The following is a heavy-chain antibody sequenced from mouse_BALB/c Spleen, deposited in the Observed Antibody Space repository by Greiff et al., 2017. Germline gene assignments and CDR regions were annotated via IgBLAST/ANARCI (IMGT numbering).Heavy chain of an antibody. CDR3: ARGSDWYFDV. V-gene: IGHV5-4*02. D-gene: IGHD1-1*01. J-gene: IGHJ1*01. CDR2: ISDGGSYT. CDR1: GFTFSDYY. Sequence: EVQRVESGGGLVKPGGSLKLSCAASGFTFSDYYMYWVRQTPEKRLEWVATISDGGSYTYYPDSVKGRFTISRDNAKNNLYLQMSSLKSEDTAMYYCARGSDWYFDVWGAGTTVTVSS.